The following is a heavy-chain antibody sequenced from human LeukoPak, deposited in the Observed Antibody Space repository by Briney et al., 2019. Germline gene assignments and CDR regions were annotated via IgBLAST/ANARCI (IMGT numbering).Heavy chain of an antibody. D-gene: IGHD2-2*01. CDR2: ISGSGGST. CDR3: AKVEDIVVVPAAMFNY. CDR1: GFTFSSHG. Sequence: GGSLRLSCVASGFTFSSHGMSWVRQAPGKGLEWVSAISGSGGSTYYADSVKGRFTISRDNSKNTLYLQMNSLRAEDTAVYYCAKVEDIVVVPAAMFNYWGQGTLVTVSS. V-gene: IGHV3-23*01. J-gene: IGHJ4*02.